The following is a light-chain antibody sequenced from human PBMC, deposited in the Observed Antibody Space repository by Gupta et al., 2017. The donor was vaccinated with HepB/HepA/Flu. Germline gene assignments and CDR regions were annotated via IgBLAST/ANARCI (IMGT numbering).Light chain of an antibody. CDR3: QHTDNSPPFT. CDR2: SAS. J-gene: IGKJ5*01. V-gene: IGKV1-39*01. Sequence: DIQMTQSPSSLSASVGDRVTITCRASQTISSYLNWYKQKPGKAPNLLINSASTWQSGVPSRFSGSGFGKDLSLTNSRRQQEDFAAYYCQHTDNSPPFTFGQGTPVDIK. CDR1: QTISSY.